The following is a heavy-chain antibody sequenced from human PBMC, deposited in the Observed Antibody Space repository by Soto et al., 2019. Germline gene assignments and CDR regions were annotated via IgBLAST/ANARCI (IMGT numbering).Heavy chain of an antibody. CDR3: AREGPGYGSGSYYTYYYYYMDV. J-gene: IGHJ6*03. Sequence: SETLSLTCAVYGGSFSGYYWSWIRQPPGKGLEWIGEINHSGSTNYNPSLKSRVTISVDTSKNQFSLKLSSVTAADTAVYYCAREGPGYGSGSYYTYYYYYMDVWGKGTTVTVSS. D-gene: IGHD3-10*01. CDR1: GGSFSGYY. V-gene: IGHV4-34*01. CDR2: INHSGST.